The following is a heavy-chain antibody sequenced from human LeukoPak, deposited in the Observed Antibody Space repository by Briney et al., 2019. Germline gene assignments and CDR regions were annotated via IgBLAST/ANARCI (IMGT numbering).Heavy chain of an antibody. CDR2: ISAYNGNT. V-gene: IGHV1-18*01. J-gene: IGHJ3*02. CDR1: DYTFTSYG. D-gene: IGHD3-10*01. CDR3: ARDPEPSRLLWFGELLYGFDI. Sequence: ASVKVSCKASDYTFTSYGISWVRQAPGQGLEWMGWISAYNGNTNYAQKLQGRVTMTTDTSTSTAYMELRSLRSDDTAVYYCARDPEPSRLLWFGELLYGFDIWGQGTMVTVSS.